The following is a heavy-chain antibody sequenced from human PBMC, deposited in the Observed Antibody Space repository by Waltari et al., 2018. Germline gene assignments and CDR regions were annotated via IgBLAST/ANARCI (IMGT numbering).Heavy chain of an antibody. CDR2: VRPDKSDP. J-gene: IGHJ4*02. Sequence: QLVQSGTEVKKPGESLKISCKTSGYSFNNYWIGWVRQMPGKVRELMGIVRPDKSDPRYSPSFRGQVTISADKSISIAYLQWSSLKASDTAIYYCARHTEDDNGDDWGQGTLVTVSS. V-gene: IGHV5-51*01. D-gene: IGHD1-1*01. CDR1: GYSFNNYW. CDR3: ARHTEDDNGDD.